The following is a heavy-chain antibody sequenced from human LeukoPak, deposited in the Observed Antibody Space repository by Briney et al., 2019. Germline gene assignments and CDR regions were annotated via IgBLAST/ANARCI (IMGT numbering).Heavy chain of an antibody. CDR3: AKGVLPYYYDSSGSNDY. V-gene: IGHV3-23*01. D-gene: IGHD3-22*01. J-gene: IGHJ4*02. Sequence: GWSLRLSCAASGFTFSSYAMSWVRQAPGKGLEWVSAISGSGGSTYYADSVKGRFTISRDNSKNTLYLQMNSLRAEDTAVYYCAKGVLPYYYDSSGSNDYWGQGTLVTVSS. CDR1: GFTFSSYA. CDR2: ISGSGGST.